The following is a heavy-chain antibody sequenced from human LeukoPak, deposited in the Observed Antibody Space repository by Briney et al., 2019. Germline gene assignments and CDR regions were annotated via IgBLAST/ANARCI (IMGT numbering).Heavy chain of an antibody. V-gene: IGHV6-1*01. CDR2: TYYRSKWYN. Sequence: SQTLSLTCAISGDSVSSNSAAWNWIRQSPSRGLEWLGRTYYRSKWYNDYAVSVKSRITINPDTFKNQFSLQLNSVTPEDTAVYYCARDESRNYYDSSGYFDYWGQGTLVTVSS. D-gene: IGHD3-22*01. CDR3: ARDESRNYYDSSGYFDY. CDR1: GDSVSSNSAA. J-gene: IGHJ4*02.